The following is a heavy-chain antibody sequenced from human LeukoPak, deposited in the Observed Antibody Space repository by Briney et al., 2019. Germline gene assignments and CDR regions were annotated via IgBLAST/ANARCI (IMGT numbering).Heavy chain of an antibody. D-gene: IGHD4-23*01. CDR1: GGSFSGYY. J-gene: IGHJ6*03. CDR2: INHSGST. Sequence: SETLPLTCAVYGGSFSGYYWSWIRQPPGKGLEWIGEINHSGSTNYNPSLKSRVTISVDTSKNQFSLKLSSVTAADTAVYYCARNGNPSNRYYYMDVWGKGTTVTVSS. V-gene: IGHV4-34*01. CDR3: ARNGNPSNRYYYMDV.